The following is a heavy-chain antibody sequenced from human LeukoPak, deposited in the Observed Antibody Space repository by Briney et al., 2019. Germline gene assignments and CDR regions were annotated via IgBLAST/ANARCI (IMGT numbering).Heavy chain of an antibody. V-gene: IGHV1-69*13. J-gene: IGHJ4*02. CDR3: ARVIGVGATTYFDY. Sequence: SVKVSCKASGGTFSSYAISWVRQAPGQGLEWMGGIIPIFGTANYAQKFQGRVTITADESTSTAYMELSSLRSEDTAVYYCARVIGVGATTYFDYWGQGTLVTVSS. CDR2: IIPIFGTA. CDR1: GGTFSSYA. D-gene: IGHD1-26*01.